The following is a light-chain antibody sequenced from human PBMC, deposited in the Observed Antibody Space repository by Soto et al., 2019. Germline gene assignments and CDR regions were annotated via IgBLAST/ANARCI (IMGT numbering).Light chain of an antibody. J-gene: IGKJ1*01. CDR3: QQRQSWPRT. CDR1: QAVNNS. Sequence: EIVLTQSPATLSSFPGDRVTLSCRASQAVNNSLAWYQHKPGQAPRLLIYLASNRAAGVPDRFSGSGSGTDFTLTISEVEPEDFAVYYCQQRQSWPRTFGQGTKVDIK. V-gene: IGKV3-11*01. CDR2: LAS.